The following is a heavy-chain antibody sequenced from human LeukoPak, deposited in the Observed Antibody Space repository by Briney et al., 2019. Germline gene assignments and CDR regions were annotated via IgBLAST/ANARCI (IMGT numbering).Heavy chain of an antibody. CDR2: IKQDGSEK. J-gene: IGHJ5*02. D-gene: IGHD3-3*01. V-gene: IGHV3-7*01. CDR1: GFSFSSYW. Sequence: GGSLRLSCAASGFSFSSYWMSWVRQAPGKGLEWVANIKQDGSEKYYVDSVKGRFTVSRDNAKNSLYLQMNSLRAEDTAVYYCARGLRFLEDRVRPWGQGTLVTVSS. CDR3: ARGLRFLEDRVRP.